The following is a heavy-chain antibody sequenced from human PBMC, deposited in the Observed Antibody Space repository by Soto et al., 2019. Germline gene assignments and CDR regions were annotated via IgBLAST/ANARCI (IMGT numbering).Heavy chain of an antibody. Sequence: TLSLTCTVSGGSISSSSYYWGWIRQPPGKGLEWIGSIYYSGSTYYNPSLKSRVTISVDTSKNQFSLKLSSVTAADTAVYYCARQPMYSSSSEGGYYGMDVWGQGTTVTVSS. D-gene: IGHD6-6*01. CDR1: GGSISSSSYY. J-gene: IGHJ6*02. V-gene: IGHV4-39*01. CDR2: IYYSGST. CDR3: ARQPMYSSSSEGGYYGMDV.